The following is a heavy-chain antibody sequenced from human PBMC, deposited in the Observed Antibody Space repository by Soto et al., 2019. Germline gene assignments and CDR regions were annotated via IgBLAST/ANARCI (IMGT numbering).Heavy chain of an antibody. CDR3: ARGDYGDLGY. Sequence: SETLSLTCAVSGGSISSGGYSWSRIRQPPGKGLEWIGYIYHSGSTYYNPSLKSRVTISVDRSKNQFSLKLSSVTAADTAVYYCARGDYGDLGYWGQGTLVTVSS. D-gene: IGHD4-17*01. CDR2: IYHSGST. J-gene: IGHJ4*02. CDR1: GGSISSGGYS. V-gene: IGHV4-30-2*01.